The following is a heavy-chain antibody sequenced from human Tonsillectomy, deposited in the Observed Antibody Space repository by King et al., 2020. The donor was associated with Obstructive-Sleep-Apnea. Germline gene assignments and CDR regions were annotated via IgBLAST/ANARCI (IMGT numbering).Heavy chain of an antibody. D-gene: IGHD3-9*01. CDR3: ATGVILTGYSAFDS. Sequence: VQLVESGGGVVQPGRSLRLSCAASGFTFSSYAMHWVRQAPGKGLEWVAVISYDGSNKYYADSVKGRFTISRDNSKNTLYLQMNSLRAEDTAVYYCATGVILTGYSAFDSWGQGTLVTVSS. CDR1: GFTFSSYA. CDR2: ISYDGSNK. J-gene: IGHJ4*02. V-gene: IGHV3-30*04.